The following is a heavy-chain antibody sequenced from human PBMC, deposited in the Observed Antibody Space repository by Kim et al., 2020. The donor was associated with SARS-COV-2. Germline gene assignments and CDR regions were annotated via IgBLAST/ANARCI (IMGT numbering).Heavy chain of an antibody. CDR3: ARDHKYVLWFGESYNWFDP. CDR2: IKQDGSEK. Sequence: GGSLRLSCAASGFTFSSYWMSWVRQAPGKGLEWVANIKQDGSEKYYVDSVKGRFTISRDNAKNSLYLQMNSLRAEDTAVYYCARDHKYVLWFGESYNWFDPWGQGTLVTVSS. V-gene: IGHV3-7*01. J-gene: IGHJ5*02. D-gene: IGHD3-10*01. CDR1: GFTFSSYW.